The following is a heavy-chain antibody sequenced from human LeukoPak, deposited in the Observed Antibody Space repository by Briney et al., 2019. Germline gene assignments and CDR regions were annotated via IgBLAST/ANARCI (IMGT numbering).Heavy chain of an antibody. Sequence: GSLGLSCAASGFPFSNYAMEWVRQAQGKGLEWVELISYDGKHKYYADSMKGRFTIPRDNSKNTLYLQMNSLRAEDTAVYYCAREDDDSNGIDVWGHGTTVTVSS. V-gene: IGHV3-30*04. CDR3: AREDDDSNGIDV. J-gene: IGHJ6*02. D-gene: IGHD4-11*01. CDR2: ISYDGKHK. CDR1: GFPFSNYA.